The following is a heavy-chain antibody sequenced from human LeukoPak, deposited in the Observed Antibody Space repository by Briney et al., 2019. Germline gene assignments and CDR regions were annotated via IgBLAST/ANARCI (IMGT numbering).Heavy chain of an antibody. D-gene: IGHD3-16*01. CDR1: GGSISSYY. CDR2: IYTSGST. CDR3: ARVGYRGGGRYYLDY. Sequence: PSETLSLTCTVSGGSISSYYWSWIRQPAGKGLEWIGRIYTSGSTNYNPSLKSRVTMSVDTSKNQFSLKLSSVTAADTAVYYCARVGYRGGGRYYLDYWGQGTLVTVSS. J-gene: IGHJ4*02. V-gene: IGHV4-4*07.